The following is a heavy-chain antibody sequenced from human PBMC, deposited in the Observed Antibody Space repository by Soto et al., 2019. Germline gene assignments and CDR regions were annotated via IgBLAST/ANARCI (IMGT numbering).Heavy chain of an antibody. J-gene: IGHJ5*02. CDR2: IYHTGNA. D-gene: IGHD3-22*01. CDR1: GDSISNSRFY. Sequence: SETLSLTCSVSGDSISNSRFYWAWIRQAPGEGLEWIGSIYHTGNAYYNPSLKSRVTIFVDTSKNQFSLKLTSVTAADTALYYCARDYFDSSDYTTNWLNPRGQGTLVT. V-gene: IGHV4-39*01. CDR3: ARDYFDSSDYTTNWLNP.